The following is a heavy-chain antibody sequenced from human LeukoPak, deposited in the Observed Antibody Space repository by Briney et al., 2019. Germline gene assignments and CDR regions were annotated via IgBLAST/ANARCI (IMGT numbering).Heavy chain of an antibody. D-gene: IGHD3-22*01. CDR1: GFTFDDYA. CDR3: AKERLRGSGYYYYYYGMDV. CDR2: ISGDGGGT. Sequence: GGSLRLSCAASGFTFDDYAMHWVRQAPGKGLEWVSLISGDGGGTYYADSVKGRFTISRDNSKNSLYLQMNSLRTEDTALYYCAKERLRGSGYYYYYYGMDVWGQGTTVTVSS. J-gene: IGHJ6*02. V-gene: IGHV3-43*02.